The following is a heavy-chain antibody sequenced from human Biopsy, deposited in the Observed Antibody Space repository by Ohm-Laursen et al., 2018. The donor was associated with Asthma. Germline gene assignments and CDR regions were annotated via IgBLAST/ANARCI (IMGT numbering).Heavy chain of an antibody. D-gene: IGHD2-15*01. CDR2: ISYDGSIT. Sequence: SLRLSCAAFGFAFRSYAMNWVRQAPGKGLEWVAVISYDGSITHYADSVKGLFTISRDNSKNTVYLDISSLRIEDTAVFYCGIVVAANPFQGDCWGQGTLVTVSS. V-gene: IGHV3-30*03. CDR1: GFAFRSYA. J-gene: IGHJ4*02. CDR3: GIVVAANPFQGDC.